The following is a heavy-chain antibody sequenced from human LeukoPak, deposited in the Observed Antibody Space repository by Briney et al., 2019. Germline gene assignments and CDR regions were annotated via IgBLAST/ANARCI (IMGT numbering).Heavy chain of an antibody. CDR2: ISDYSGNT. J-gene: IGHJ4*02. D-gene: IGHD1-26*01. CDR3: ARAGRLKSGSNIY. V-gene: IGHV1-18*01. Sequence: VASVNVSRKASGYTFSLYGISWVRQAPGQRREWVGWISDYSGNTDYAQKFQDRVTMTTDTSTSTGYLELRSLRSDDTAVYYCARAGRLKSGSNIYWGRGTLVTVSS. CDR1: GYTFSLYG.